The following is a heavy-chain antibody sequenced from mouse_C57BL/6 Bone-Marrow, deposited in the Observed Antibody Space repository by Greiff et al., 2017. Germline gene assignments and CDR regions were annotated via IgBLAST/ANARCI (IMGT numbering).Heavy chain of an antibody. CDR1: GYTFTSYW. J-gene: IGHJ3*01. D-gene: IGHD2-4*01. Sequence: QVQLQQSGAELVMPGASVKLSCKASGYTFTSYWMHWVKQRPGQGLEWIGEIDPSDSYTNYNQKFKGKSTLTVDKSSSTAYMQLSSLTSEDSAVYYWTRDYDYSWFAYWGQGTLVTVSA. V-gene: IGHV1-69*01. CDR3: TRDYDYSWFAY. CDR2: IDPSDSYT.